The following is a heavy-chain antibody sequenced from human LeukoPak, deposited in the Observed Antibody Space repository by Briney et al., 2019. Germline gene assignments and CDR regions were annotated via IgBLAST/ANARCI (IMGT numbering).Heavy chain of an antibody. V-gene: IGHV3-30*02. CDR1: GFTFSSYG. CDR3: AKDWVTTIDY. Sequence: GGSLRLSCAASGFTFSSYGMHWVRQAPGKGLEWVAFIRYDGSNKYYADSVKGRFTISRDNSKNTLYLQMNSLRAEDTAVYYCAKDWVTTIDYWGQGTLVTVSS. CDR2: IRYDGSNK. J-gene: IGHJ4*02. D-gene: IGHD4-17*01.